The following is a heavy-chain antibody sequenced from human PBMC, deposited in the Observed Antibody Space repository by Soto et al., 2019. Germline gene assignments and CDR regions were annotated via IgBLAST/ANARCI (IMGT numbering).Heavy chain of an antibody. CDR1: GFTFRSYG. CDR3: AEGTAVARQHFAN. J-gene: IGHJ4*02. D-gene: IGHD6-19*01. V-gene: IGHV3-30*18. Sequence: QVQLVESGGGVVQPERSLGLSCAASGFTFRSYGMHWVRQAPGKGLEWVAAISADGIDKYYADSVKCRFTIPRDNSKNALYLQMNSLRPEDTAVYYCAEGTAVARQHFANWGQGTLVTVSS. CDR2: ISADGIDK.